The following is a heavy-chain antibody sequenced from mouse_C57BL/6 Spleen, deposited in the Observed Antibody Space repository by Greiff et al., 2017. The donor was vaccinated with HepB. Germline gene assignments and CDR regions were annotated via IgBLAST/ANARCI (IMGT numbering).Heavy chain of an antibody. CDR3: ARPSYGSIRFAY. CDR1: GFSLTSYG. V-gene: IGHV2-2*01. CDR2: IWSGGST. Sequence: VQLQQSGPGLVQPSQSLSITCTVSGFSLTSYGVHWVRQSPGKGLEWLGVIWSGGSTEYNAAFISRLSISKDNSKSQVFFKLNSLHADETAIYYCARPSYGSIRFAYWGQGTLVTVSA. D-gene: IGHD1-1*01. J-gene: IGHJ3*01.